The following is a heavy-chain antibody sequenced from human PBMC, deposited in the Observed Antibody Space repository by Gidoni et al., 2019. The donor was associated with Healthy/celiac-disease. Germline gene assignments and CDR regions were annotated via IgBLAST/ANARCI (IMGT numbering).Heavy chain of an antibody. D-gene: IGHD3-10*01. V-gene: IGHV3-74*01. CDR1: GFTFRSFW. CDR2: INSDGSST. J-gene: IGHJ5*02. CDR3: ARLSGSYYNGTHNWFDP. Sequence: EVQLVESGGGLVQPGGSLRLSCAASGFTFRSFWMHWVRQAPGKGLVWVSRINSDGSSTSYADSVKGRFTISRDNAKNTLYLQMNSLRAEDTAVYYCARLSGSYYNGTHNWFDPWGQGTLVTVSS.